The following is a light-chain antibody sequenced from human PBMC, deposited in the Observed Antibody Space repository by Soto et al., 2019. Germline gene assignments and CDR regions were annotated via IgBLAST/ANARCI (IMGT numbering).Light chain of an antibody. J-gene: IGLJ1*01. CDR3: ASWDDSLNGPV. CDR1: SSNVGGNP. V-gene: IGLV1-44*01. Sequence: SALTQPPSASGTPGQRVTISCSGSSSNVGGNPVNWYQHVPTTAPKLLIYTNTRRPSGVPDRFSGSKSGTSASLAISGLQSEDEADYYCASWDDSLNGPVFGTGTKVTVL. CDR2: TNT.